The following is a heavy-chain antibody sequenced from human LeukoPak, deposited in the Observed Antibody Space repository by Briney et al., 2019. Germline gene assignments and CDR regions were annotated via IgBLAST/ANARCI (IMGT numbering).Heavy chain of an antibody. Sequence: GRSLRLSCTASRFTFSDYGMHWVRQAPGKGLEWVAFISYDGSNKYYVDSVKGRFTISRDNSKNTLYLQMNSLRAEDTAVYYCARETTTLDYWGQGTLVTVSS. CDR3: ARETTTLDY. D-gene: IGHD1-26*01. CDR2: ISYDGSNK. CDR1: RFTFSDYG. J-gene: IGHJ4*02. V-gene: IGHV3-30*03.